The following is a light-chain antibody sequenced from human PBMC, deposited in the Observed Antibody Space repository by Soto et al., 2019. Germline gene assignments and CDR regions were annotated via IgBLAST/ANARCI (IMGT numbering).Light chain of an antibody. CDR2: DAS. J-gene: IGKJ5*01. Sequence: EIVLTQSPATLSLSPGERATLSCRASQSVSSYLAWYQQKPGQAPRLLIYDASNRATGIPARFSASGSGTDFTLTISSLEPEDSADYYCQQRGNWITFGQGTRLEIK. V-gene: IGKV3-11*01. CDR3: QQRGNWIT. CDR1: QSVSSY.